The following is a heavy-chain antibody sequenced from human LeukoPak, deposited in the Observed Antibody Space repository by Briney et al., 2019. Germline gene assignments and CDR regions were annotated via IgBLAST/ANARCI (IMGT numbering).Heavy chain of an antibody. Sequence: SETLSLTCTVSGGSISGYYWNWIRQPAGKGLEWIGRIYTSGSTNYNPSLKGRVTMSVDTSKNQFSLNRSSVTAADTAVYYCAKLYSWNNVFDPWGQGTLVTVSS. CDR1: GGSISGYY. CDR2: IYTSGST. D-gene: IGHD2-21*01. V-gene: IGHV4-4*07. J-gene: IGHJ5*02. CDR3: AKLYSWNNVFDP.